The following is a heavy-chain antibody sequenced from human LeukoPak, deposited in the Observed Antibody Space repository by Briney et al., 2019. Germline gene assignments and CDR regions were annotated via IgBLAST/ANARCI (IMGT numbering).Heavy chain of an antibody. Sequence: SGPALVKPTQTLTLTCTFSGFSLSTSGVGVGWIRQPPGKALQWLALIYWDGEKYYSPSLKSRLSISRDTSRNQVVLTLMNMVPLDTATYFCAQSYYFGPRSYYNGWFAHWGLGTLVTVSS. V-gene: IGHV2-5*02. CDR3: AQSYYFGPRSYYNGWFAH. J-gene: IGHJ5*02. CDR1: GFSLSTSGVG. CDR2: IYWDGEK. D-gene: IGHD3-10*01.